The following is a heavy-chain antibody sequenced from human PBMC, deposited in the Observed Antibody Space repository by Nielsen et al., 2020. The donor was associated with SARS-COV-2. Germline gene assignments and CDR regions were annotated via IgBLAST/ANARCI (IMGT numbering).Heavy chain of an antibody. Sequence: SETLSLTCTVSGGSISSGGYYWSWIRQHPGKGLEWIGYIYYSGSTNYNPSLKSRVTISVDTSKNQFSLKLSSVTAADTAVYYCARAYCGGDCYSDYYYYYMDVWGKGTTVTVSS. CDR3: ARAYCGGDCYSDYYYYYMDV. J-gene: IGHJ6*03. V-gene: IGHV4-61*08. D-gene: IGHD2-21*01. CDR1: GGSISSGGYY. CDR2: IYYSGST.